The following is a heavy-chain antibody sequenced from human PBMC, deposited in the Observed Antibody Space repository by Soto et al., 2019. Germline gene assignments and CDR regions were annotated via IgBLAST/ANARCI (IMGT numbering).Heavy chain of an antibody. D-gene: IGHD1-26*01. J-gene: IGHJ4*02. CDR2: TRNKANSYTT. CDR1: GFTFSDHY. V-gene: IGHV3-72*01. Sequence: GGSLRLSCAASGFTFSDHYMDWVRQAPGKGLEWVGRTRNKANSYTTEYAASVKGRFTISRDDSKNSLYLQMNSLKTEDTAVYYCATYAMGATTYFDYWGQGTLVTVSS. CDR3: ATYAMGATTYFDY.